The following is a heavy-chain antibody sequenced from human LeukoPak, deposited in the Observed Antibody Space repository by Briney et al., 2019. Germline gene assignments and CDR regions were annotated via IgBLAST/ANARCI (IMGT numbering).Heavy chain of an antibody. J-gene: IGHJ4*02. CDR3: AKPYPTLTTSAVLDN. CDR1: GFTFSSYG. D-gene: IGHD1-1*01. Sequence: PGGSLRLSCAASGFTFSSYGMSWVRQAPGRGLEWVAAISYDGNSQHYGAPVKGRFTISRDNSKNTVYLQINTLRTDDAAIYYCAKPYPTLTTSAVLDNWGQGTLVTVSS. CDR2: ISYDGNSQ. V-gene: IGHV3-30*18.